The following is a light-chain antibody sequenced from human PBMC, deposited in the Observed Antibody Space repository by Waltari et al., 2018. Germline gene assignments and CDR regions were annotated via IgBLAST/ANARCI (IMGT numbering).Light chain of an antibody. Sequence: ESVLTQSPGTLSLSPGERATLSCRASQSVSSSYLACYQQKPGQAPRLLIYGTSSRATGIQDRFSGSRSGTDFALTISRLEPEDFAVYYCQQYGRSQGYTFGQGTKLEIK. V-gene: IGKV3-20*01. J-gene: IGKJ2*01. CDR2: GTS. CDR1: QSVSSSY. CDR3: QQYGRSQGYT.